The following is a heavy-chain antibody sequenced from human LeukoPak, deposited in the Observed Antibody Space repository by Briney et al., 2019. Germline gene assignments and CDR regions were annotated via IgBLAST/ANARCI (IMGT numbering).Heavy chain of an antibody. Sequence: ASVKVSCKASGYTFTSYGISWVRQAPGQGLEWMGWISAYNGNTNYAQKLQGRVTMTTDTSTSTAYMELRSLRSDDTAVYYCARDRPYSSGTYYYYMDVWGEGTTVTISS. CDR1: GYTFTSYG. D-gene: IGHD6-25*01. V-gene: IGHV1-18*01. CDR2: ISAYNGNT. J-gene: IGHJ6*03. CDR3: ARDRPYSSGTYYYYMDV.